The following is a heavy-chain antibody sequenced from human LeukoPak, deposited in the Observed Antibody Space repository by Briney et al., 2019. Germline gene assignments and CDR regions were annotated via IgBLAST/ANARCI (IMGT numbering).Heavy chain of an antibody. CDR3: ATETNGRHYDY. V-gene: IGHV3-21*06. CDR2: IGPTGSDR. D-gene: IGHD1-14*01. Sequence: GGSLRLSCTASGLTFSTSGFNWVRQAPGKGLEWVASIGPTGSDRYHAASIRGRFTISRDNANNFLYLQMNSLRAEDTAVYYCATETNGRHYDYWGQGTLLTVSS. J-gene: IGHJ4*02. CDR1: GLTFSTSG.